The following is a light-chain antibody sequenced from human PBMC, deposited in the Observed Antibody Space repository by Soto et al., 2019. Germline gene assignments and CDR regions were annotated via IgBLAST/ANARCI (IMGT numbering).Light chain of an antibody. J-gene: IGKJ4*01. CDR3: QQFHTWPRT. CDR2: RAS. V-gene: IGKV1-16*01. CDR1: QAISDY. Sequence: DIQMTQSPSSVSASVGDRVTITCRASQAISDYLAWFQQKPGNAPKSLIYRASTLQGGVPSRFSGSGSGTDFTLTISSLQPEDFATYYCQQFHTWPRTFGGGTKVEIK.